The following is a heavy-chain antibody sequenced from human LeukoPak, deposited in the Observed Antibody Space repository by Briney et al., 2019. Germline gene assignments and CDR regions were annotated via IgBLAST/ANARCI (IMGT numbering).Heavy chain of an antibody. CDR1: GFTFSDYY. J-gene: IGHJ4*02. CDR3: ARAPRYSSGWYGGSEPGSERRLDY. V-gene: IGHV3-11*01. D-gene: IGHD6-19*01. Sequence: GGSLRLSCAASGFTFSDYYMSWIRQAPGKGLEWVSYISSSGSTIYYADSVKGRFTISRDNAKNSLYLQMNSLRAEDTAVYYCARAPRYSSGWYGGSEPGSERRLDYWGQGTLVTVSS. CDR2: ISSSGSTI.